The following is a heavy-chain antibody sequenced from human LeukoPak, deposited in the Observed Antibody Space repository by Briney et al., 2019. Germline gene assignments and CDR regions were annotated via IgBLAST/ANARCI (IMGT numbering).Heavy chain of an antibody. V-gene: IGHV1-2*02. CDR1: GYTFIGNY. J-gene: IGHJ5*02. Sequence: GASVKVSCKASGYTFIGNYMHWVRQAPGQGLEWMGWINPNSGGTNYAQKFQGRVTMTRDTSISTAYMELSSLRSEDTAVYYCATMSYYDSSGDNWFDPWGQGTLVTVSS. CDR3: ATMSYYDSSGDNWFDP. D-gene: IGHD3-22*01. CDR2: INPNSGGT.